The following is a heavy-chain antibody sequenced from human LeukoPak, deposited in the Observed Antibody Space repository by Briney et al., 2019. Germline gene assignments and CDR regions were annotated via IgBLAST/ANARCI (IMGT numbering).Heavy chain of an antibody. J-gene: IGHJ5*02. CDR1: GGSFSGYY. Sequence: SETLSLTCAVYGGSFSGYYWSWIRQPPGKGLEWIGEINHSGSTNYNPSLKSRVTISADTSKNQFSLKLSSVTAADTAVYYCARVPWFDPWGQGTLVTVSS. CDR2: INHSGST. V-gene: IGHV4-34*01. CDR3: ARVPWFDP.